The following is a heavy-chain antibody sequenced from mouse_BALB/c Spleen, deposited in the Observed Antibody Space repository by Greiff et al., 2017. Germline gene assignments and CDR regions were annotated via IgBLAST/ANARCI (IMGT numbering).Heavy chain of an antibody. D-gene: IGHD1-1*01. Sequence: VKLVESGPGLVAPSQSLSITCTVSGFSLTSYGVHWVRQPPGKGLEWLGVIWAGGSTNYNSALMSRLSISKDNSKSQVFLKMNSLQTDDTAMYYCARDGYYYGSNYYAMDYWGQGTSVTVSS. V-gene: IGHV2-9*02. J-gene: IGHJ4*01. CDR2: IWAGGST. CDR3: ARDGYYYGSNYYAMDY. CDR1: GFSLTSYG.